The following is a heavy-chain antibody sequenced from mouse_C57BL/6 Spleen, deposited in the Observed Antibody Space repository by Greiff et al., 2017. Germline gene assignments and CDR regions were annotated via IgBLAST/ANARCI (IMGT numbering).Heavy chain of an antibody. CDR1: GYTFTSYW. J-gene: IGHJ4*01. V-gene: IGHV1-61*01. Sequence: QVQLQQPGAELVRPGSSVKLSCKASGYTFTSYWMDWVKQRPGQGLEWIGNIYPSDSETHYNQKFKDKATLTVDKSSSTAYMQLSSLTSEDSAVYYCARRPDGFPSYAMDYWGQGTSVTVSS. D-gene: IGHD2-3*01. CDR2: IYPSDSET. CDR3: ARRPDGFPSYAMDY.